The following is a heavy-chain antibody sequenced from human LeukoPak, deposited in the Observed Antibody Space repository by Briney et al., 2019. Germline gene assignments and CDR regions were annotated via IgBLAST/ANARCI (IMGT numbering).Heavy chain of an antibody. J-gene: IGHJ4*02. CDR1: VFPFRDPY. D-gene: IGHD3-10*01. CDR2: ISSSGSAI. V-gene: IGHV3-11*04. CDR3: ARANRNSGY. Sequence: GGSLRLSCAASVFPFRDPYMRWVRQAPGKGLEWVSYISSSGSAIYYADSVKGRFNISRDNAKNSLYLQMNSLRAEDTAVYYCARANRNSGYWGQGTLVTVSS.